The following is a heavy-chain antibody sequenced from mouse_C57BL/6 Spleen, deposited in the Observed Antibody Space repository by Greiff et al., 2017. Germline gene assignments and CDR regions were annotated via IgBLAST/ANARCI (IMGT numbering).Heavy chain of an antibody. CDR1: GYTFTSYW. Sequence: VQLQQPGAELVKPGASVKLSCKASGYTFTSYWMHWVKQRPGQGLEWIGNINPCNGGTNYNQKFKGKATLTVDKSSSTAYMQLSSLTSEDSAVYYCAREEYDESWFAYWGQGTPVTVSA. J-gene: IGHJ3*01. V-gene: IGHV1-53*01. D-gene: IGHD2-14*01. CDR2: INPCNGGT. CDR3: AREEYDESWFAY.